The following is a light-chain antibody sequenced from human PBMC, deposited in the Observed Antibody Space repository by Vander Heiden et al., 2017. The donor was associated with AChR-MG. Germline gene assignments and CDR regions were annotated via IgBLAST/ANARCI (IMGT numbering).Light chain of an antibody. J-gene: IGLJ2*01. CDR2: KDS. Sequence: SYELTPPPSVSVSPGQTARITCSGDALPKQYAYWYQQKPGQAPVRVIYKDSERPSGIPERFSGSSSGTTVTLTISGVQAEDEADYYCQSADSSGTYVVFGGGTKLTVL. CDR3: QSADSSGTYVV. V-gene: IGLV3-25*03. CDR1: ALPKQY.